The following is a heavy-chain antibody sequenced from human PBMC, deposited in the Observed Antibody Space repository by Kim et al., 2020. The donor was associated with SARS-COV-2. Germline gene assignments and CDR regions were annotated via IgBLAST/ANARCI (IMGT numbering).Heavy chain of an antibody. CDR3: ATDRYASGRGSFDY. J-gene: IGHJ4*02. Sequence: GGSLRLSCAASGFTFSSYAMSWVRQAPGKGLEWVSGIGGSDGDTNYADSVKGRFTISRDNSKNTLYLQMNTLRAEDTAVFYCATDRYASGRGSFDYWGQGTLVTVSS. CDR1: GFTFSSYA. D-gene: IGHD3-10*01. V-gene: IGHV3-23*01. CDR2: IGGSDGDT.